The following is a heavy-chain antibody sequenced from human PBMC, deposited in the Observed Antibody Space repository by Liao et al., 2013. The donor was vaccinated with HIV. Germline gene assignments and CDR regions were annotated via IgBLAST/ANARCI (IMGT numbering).Heavy chain of an antibody. Sequence: QLQLQESGPGLVKPSETLSLTCTVSGGSISSSSYYWGWIRQPPGKGLEWIGSIYYSGSTYYNPSLKSRVTISVDTSKNQFSLKVSSVTAADTAVYYCARGTIFGPDYWGQGTLVTVSS. D-gene: IGHD3-3*01. J-gene: IGHJ4*02. CDR1: GGSISSSSYY. CDR2: IYYSGST. V-gene: IGHV4-39*07. CDR3: ARGTIFGPDY.